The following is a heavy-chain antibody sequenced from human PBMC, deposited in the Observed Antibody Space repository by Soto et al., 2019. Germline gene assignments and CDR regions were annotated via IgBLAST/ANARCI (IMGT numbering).Heavy chain of an antibody. D-gene: IGHD6-13*01. J-gene: IGHJ6*03. Sequence: SQTLSLTCAISGDSVSSNSAAWNWIRQSPSRGLEWLGRTYYRSKWYNDYAVSVKSRITINPDTSKNQFSLQLNSVTPEDTAVYYCAREAQYSSSWYVRDYYYMDVWGKGTTVTVSS. CDR3: AREAQYSSSWYVRDYYYMDV. V-gene: IGHV6-1*01. CDR1: GDSVSSNSAA. CDR2: TYYRSKWYN.